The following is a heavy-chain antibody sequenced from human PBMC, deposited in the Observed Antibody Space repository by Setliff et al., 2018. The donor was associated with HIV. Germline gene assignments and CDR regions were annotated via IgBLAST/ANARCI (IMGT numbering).Heavy chain of an antibody. CDR1: GGSISSGDYF. CDR2: IYYSGSA. Sequence: LSLTCTVSGGSISSGDYFLSWIRQAPGKGLEWIACIYYSGSAYYNPSLQSRVTISVDTSKNQVSLKLNSMTAADTAVYFCVRGPQWLVQKGRVYYFDYWGQGALVTVSS. V-gene: IGHV4-30-4*08. D-gene: IGHD6-19*01. J-gene: IGHJ4*02. CDR3: VRGPQWLVQKGRVYYFDY.